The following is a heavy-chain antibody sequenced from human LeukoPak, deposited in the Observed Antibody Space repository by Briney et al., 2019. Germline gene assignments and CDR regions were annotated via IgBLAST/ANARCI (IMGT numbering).Heavy chain of an antibody. CDR2: ISGRGSSI. CDR1: GFTFTTYA. V-gene: IGHV3-23*01. J-gene: IGHJ4*01. CDR3: ARELPREVTLDY. D-gene: IGHD2-21*02. Sequence: PGESLRLSCAASGFTFTTYAMSWVRQAPGKGLEWVSNISGRGSSINYADSVKGRFTISRDNAKNTLYLQMNSLRAEDTAVYYCARELPREVTLDYWGQGTLVTVSP.